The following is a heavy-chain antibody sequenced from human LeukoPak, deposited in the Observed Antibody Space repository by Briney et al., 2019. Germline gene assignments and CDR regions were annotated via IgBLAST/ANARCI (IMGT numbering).Heavy chain of an antibody. V-gene: IGHV3-48*03. CDR1: GCTFSSYG. CDR2: IGGWRDPI. Sequence: GGSLRLSCIVSGCTFSSYGMNWVRQAPGKGLEWVAYIGGWRDPIDYADSVKGRFTVSRENGDSTLYLQMDSLRVDDTALYYCARDPGFAVARWGQGARVIVSS. CDR3: ARDPGFAVAR. J-gene: IGHJ4*02.